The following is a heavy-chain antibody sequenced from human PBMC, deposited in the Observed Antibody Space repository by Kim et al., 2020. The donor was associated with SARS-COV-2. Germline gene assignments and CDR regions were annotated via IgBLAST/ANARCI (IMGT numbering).Heavy chain of an antibody. D-gene: IGHD3-22*01. CDR1: GFTFSSYS. Sequence: GGSLRLSCAASGFTFSSYSMNWVRQAPGKGLEWVSSISSSSTYIYYADSVKGRFTISRDNAKNSLYLQMNSLRAEDTAVYYCARDLRSGDRSGYYYLDYWGQGSLFTFSS. CDR3: ARDLRSGDRSGYYYLDY. V-gene: IGHV3-21*01. CDR2: ISSSSTYI. J-gene: IGHJ4*02.